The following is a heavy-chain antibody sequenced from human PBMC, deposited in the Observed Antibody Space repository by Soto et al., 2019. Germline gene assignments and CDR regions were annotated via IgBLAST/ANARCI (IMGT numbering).Heavy chain of an antibody. CDR2: IYASVSA. CDR1: GDSLSNTECY. CDR3: ARVSVSSSSFDF. V-gene: IGHV4-31*11. Sequence: QVQLQESGPGLVKPSQTLSLTCAVSGDSLSNTECYWSWGRQRPGKGLEWIGYIYASVSAYYTPSLTSRVTISIDKSQNQFSLRLNSVSAADTAMFYCARVSVSSSSFDFWGQGILVTVSS. J-gene: IGHJ4*02. D-gene: IGHD6-13*01.